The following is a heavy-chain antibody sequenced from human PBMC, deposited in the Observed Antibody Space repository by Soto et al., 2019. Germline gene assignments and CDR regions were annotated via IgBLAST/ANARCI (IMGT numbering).Heavy chain of an antibody. V-gene: IGHV1-2*04. Sequence: QVQLVQSGAEVKKPGASVKVSCKASGYTFTGYYMHWVRQAPGQGLEWMGWINPNSGGTNYAQKFQGWVTMTRDTSISAVYMELSRLRSDVTAVYYCARGGEGYSDILTGYPAKHWYFDLWGRGTLVTVAS. D-gene: IGHD3-9*01. J-gene: IGHJ2*01. CDR3: ARGGEGYSDILTGYPAKHWYFDL. CDR1: GYTFTGYY. CDR2: INPNSGGT.